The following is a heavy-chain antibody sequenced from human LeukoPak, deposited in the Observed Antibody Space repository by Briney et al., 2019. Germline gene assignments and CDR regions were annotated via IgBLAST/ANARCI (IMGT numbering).Heavy chain of an antibody. J-gene: IGHJ4*02. V-gene: IGHV3-30*04. CDR1: GFTFDDYA. CDR3: ARVSAAGANDY. Sequence: GRSLRLSCAASGFTFDDYAMHWVRQAPGKGLEWVAVISYDGSNKYYADSVKGRFTISRDNSKNTLYLQMNSLRAEDTAVYYCARVSAAGANDYWGQGTLVTVSS. D-gene: IGHD6-13*01. CDR2: ISYDGSNK.